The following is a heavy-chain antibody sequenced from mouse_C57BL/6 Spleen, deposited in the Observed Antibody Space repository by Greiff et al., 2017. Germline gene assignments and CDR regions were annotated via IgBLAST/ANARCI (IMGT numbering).Heavy chain of an antibody. CDR3: ARGAYGSSLYWYFDV. CDR2: ISDGGSYT. CDR1: GFTFSSYA. J-gene: IGHJ1*03. Sequence: EVQGVESGGGLVKPGGSLKLSCAASGFTFSSYAMSWVRQTPEKRLEWVATISDGGSYTYYPDNVKGRFTISRDNAKNNLYLQMSHLKSEDTAMYYCARGAYGSSLYWYFDVWGTGTTVTVSS. V-gene: IGHV5-4*01. D-gene: IGHD1-1*01.